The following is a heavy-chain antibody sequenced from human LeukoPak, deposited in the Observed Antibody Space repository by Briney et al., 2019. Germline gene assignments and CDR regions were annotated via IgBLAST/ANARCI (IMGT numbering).Heavy chain of an antibody. CDR2: INPNSGGT. D-gene: IGHD2-2*01. CDR1: GYTFTGYY. Sequence: ASVKVSCKASGYTFTGYYMHWVRQAPGQGLEWMGRINPNSGGTNYAQKFQGRVTMTSDTSISTAYMELSRLRSDDTAVYYCAAVGYCSSTSCYYYYYMDVWGKGTTVTVSS. CDR3: AAVGYCSSTSCYYYYYMDV. J-gene: IGHJ6*03. V-gene: IGHV1-2*06.